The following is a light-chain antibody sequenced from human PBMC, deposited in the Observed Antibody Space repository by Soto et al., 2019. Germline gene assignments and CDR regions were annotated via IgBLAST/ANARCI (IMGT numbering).Light chain of an antibody. Sequence: LTQPASVSGSPGQSIAISCTGTSSDVGGYNSVSWYQQHPGKAPKLMIYNVSNRPSGVSDRFSGSKSGNTASMTISGLQAEDEADYYCSSYTSSNTYVFGTGTKVTVL. CDR2: NVS. J-gene: IGLJ1*01. CDR3: SSYTSSNTYV. V-gene: IGLV2-14*03. CDR1: SSDVGGYNS.